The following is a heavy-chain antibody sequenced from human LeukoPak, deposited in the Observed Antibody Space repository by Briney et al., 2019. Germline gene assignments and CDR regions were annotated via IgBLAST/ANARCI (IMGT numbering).Heavy chain of an antibody. Sequence: MPSETLSLTCTVSDYSIRNGYFWGWIRQPPGKGLEWIGSIYESGSTHYNPSLKSRVTISVDTSKNQFSLRLNSVTAADTAVYYCARDGPSDSGAFDVWGPGTLVTVSS. CDR3: ARDGPSDSGAFDV. D-gene: IGHD3-22*01. CDR1: DYSIRNGYF. V-gene: IGHV4-38-2*02. CDR2: IYESGST. J-gene: IGHJ3*01.